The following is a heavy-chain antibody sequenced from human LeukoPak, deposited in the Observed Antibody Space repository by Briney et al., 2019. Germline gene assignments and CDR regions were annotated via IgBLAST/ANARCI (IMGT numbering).Heavy chain of an antibody. V-gene: IGHV3-30*03. CDR1: GFTFSRYG. J-gene: IGHJ4*02. CDR3: ASAAGPFDN. Sequence: PGGSLRLSCAASGFTFSRYGMHWVRQAPGKGLEWVAVILYDGSDKYYSDSVKGRSTISRDNSRNTLYLEMNNLRAEDTAVYYCASAAGPFDNWGQGTLVTVSS. D-gene: IGHD6-13*01. CDR2: ILYDGSDK.